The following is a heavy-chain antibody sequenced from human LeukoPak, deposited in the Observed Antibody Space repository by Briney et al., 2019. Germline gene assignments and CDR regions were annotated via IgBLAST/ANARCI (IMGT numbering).Heavy chain of an antibody. CDR2: ISTFNGNT. CDR3: ATDLMRDGYSDY. Sequence: ASVKVSCKTSGYPFTGYGITWVRQAPGQGLQWMGWISTFNGNTYYAQNVQGRVTMTEDTSTDTAYMELSSLRSEDTAAYYCATDLMRDGYSDYWGQGTLVTVSS. J-gene: IGHJ4*02. V-gene: IGHV1-18*01. D-gene: IGHD5-24*01. CDR1: GYPFTGYG.